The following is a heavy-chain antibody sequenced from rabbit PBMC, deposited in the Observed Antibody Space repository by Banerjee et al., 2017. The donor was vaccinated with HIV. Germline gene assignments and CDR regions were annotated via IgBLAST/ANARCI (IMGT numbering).Heavy chain of an antibody. V-gene: IGHV1S45*01. CDR2: MDAGSSGST. CDR3: ARGDYDAHFFNL. J-gene: IGHJ4*01. Sequence: QEQLEESGGDRVKPEGSLTPTCTASGFTLSSYWICWGRQAAGKGLEWIVCMDAGSSGSTTSASWAKRRFTISTSSSTTVILQMTSLTAADTATYFCARGDYDAHFFNLWGPGTLVTVS. CDR1: GFTLSSYW. D-gene: IGHD1-1*01.